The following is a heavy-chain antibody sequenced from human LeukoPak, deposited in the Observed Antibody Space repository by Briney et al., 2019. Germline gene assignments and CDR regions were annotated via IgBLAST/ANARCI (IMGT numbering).Heavy chain of an antibody. D-gene: IGHD3-3*01. V-gene: IGHV3-23*01. CDR1: GFTFSSYA. Sequence: PGGSLRLSCAASGFTFSSYAMSWVRQAPGKGLEWVSAISGSGGSTYYADSVKGRYTISRDNSKNTLYLQMNSLRAEDTAVYYCAKDRLEWLLSPDYWGQGTLVTVSS. CDR3: AKDRLEWLLSPDY. CDR2: ISGSGGST. J-gene: IGHJ4*02.